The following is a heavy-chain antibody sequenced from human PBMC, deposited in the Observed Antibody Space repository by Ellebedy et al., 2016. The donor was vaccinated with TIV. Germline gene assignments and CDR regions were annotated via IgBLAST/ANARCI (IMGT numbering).Heavy chain of an antibody. Sequence: GESLKISCAASGFTFSSYEMNWVRQAPGKGLEWVSYISSSGSTIYYADSVKGRFTISRDNAKNSLYLQMNSLRAEDTAVYYCAREVAATDYYYYGMDVWGQGTTVTVSS. V-gene: IGHV3-48*03. J-gene: IGHJ6*02. D-gene: IGHD2-15*01. CDR3: AREVAATDYYYYGMDV. CDR2: ISSSGSTI. CDR1: GFTFSSYE.